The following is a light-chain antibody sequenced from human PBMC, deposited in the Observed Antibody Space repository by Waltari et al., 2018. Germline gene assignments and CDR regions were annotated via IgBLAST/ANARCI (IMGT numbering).Light chain of an antibody. CDR1: QSVSSY. CDR3: QQRSNWPPFT. V-gene: IGKV3-11*01. CDR2: DAS. J-gene: IGKJ3*01. Sequence: EIVLTQSPATLSLSPGEGATLSCRASQSVSSYLAWYQQKPGQAPRLLIYDASNRATGIPARFSGRGSGTDFTLTISSLEPEDFAVYYCQQRSNWPPFTFGPGTKVDIK.